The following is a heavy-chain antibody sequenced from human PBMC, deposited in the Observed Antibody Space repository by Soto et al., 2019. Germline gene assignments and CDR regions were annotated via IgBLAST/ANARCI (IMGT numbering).Heavy chain of an antibody. D-gene: IGHD2-2*01. J-gene: IGHJ4*02. CDR2: IIPIFGTA. V-gene: IGHV1-69*06. CDR3: ARGWSRSCYGVGWLGYFDY. CDR1: GGTFSSYA. Sequence: QVQLVQSGAEVKKPGSSMKFSCKASGGTFSSYAISWVRKAPGQGLEWMGGIIPIFGTANYAQMFQGRVTITAYKCTSTAYMELSSWMAEDTALYYCARGWSRSCYGVGWLGYFDYWGQGTLVSVSS.